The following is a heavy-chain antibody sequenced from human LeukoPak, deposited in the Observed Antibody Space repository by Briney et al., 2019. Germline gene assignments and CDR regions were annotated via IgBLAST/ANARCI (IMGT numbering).Heavy chain of an antibody. CDR1: GGTFSSYA. V-gene: IGHV1-69*13. Sequence: ASVKVSCKASGGTFSSYAISWVRQAPGQGLEWMGGIIPIFGTANYAQKFQGRVTITADESTSTAYMELSSLRSEDTAVYYCARARHDYDFWSGYSYNWFDPWGQGTLVTVPS. J-gene: IGHJ5*02. CDR3: ARARHDYDFWSGYSYNWFDP. D-gene: IGHD3-3*01. CDR2: IIPIFGTA.